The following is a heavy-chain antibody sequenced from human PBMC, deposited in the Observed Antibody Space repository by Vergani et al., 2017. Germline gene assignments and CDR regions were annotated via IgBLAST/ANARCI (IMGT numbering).Heavy chain of an antibody. CDR2: TWYDGNNK. Sequence: QVQLVESGGGVVQPGRSLRLSCAASGFTFNQCGMHWVRQAPGKGLEWVAVTWYDGNNKQYADSVKGRFTISRDNSKSTMYLQINSLRDEDTVVYYCARDLRLLYNRFDPGGQGTLVTVSS. D-gene: IGHD1-14*01. V-gene: IGHV3-33*01. CDR3: ARDLRLLYNRFDP. J-gene: IGHJ5*02. CDR1: GFTFNQCG.